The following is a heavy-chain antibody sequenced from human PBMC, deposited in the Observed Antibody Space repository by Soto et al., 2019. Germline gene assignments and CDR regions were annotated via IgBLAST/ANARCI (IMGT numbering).Heavy chain of an antibody. V-gene: IGHV4-4*02. J-gene: IGHJ2*01. Sequence: QVQLQESGPGLVEPSGTLSLTCAVSSGSISTNNWWSWVRQPPGKGLEWIGEIHHSGITNYNLFLKTGATLSVDKSEKQVSLQLYPVTAADTAVYYCATGGSYCSSTGCLYWYLDLWGRGTLVSVSS. CDR3: ATGGSYCSSTGCLYWYLDL. CDR2: IHHSGIT. CDR1: SGSISTNNW. D-gene: IGHD2-2*01.